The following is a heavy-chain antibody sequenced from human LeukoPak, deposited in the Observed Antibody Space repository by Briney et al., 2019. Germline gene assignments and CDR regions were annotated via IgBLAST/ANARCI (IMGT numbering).Heavy chain of an antibody. Sequence: GGSLRLSCAASGFTFSSYSMNWVRQAPGKGLEWVSSISSSSSYIYYADSVKGRFTISRDNAKNSLYLQMNSLRAEDTAVYYCARSSQGRFWSGYYYDYWGQGTLVTVSS. D-gene: IGHD3-3*01. CDR2: ISSSSSYI. CDR1: GFTFSSYS. J-gene: IGHJ4*02. CDR3: ARSSQGRFWSGYYYDY. V-gene: IGHV3-21*01.